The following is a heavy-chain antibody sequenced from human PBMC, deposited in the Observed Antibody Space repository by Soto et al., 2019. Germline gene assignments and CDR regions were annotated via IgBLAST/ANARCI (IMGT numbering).Heavy chain of an antibody. CDR3: ARWADSRDWPPWIDY. D-gene: IGHD6-19*01. Sequence: QVQRVQSGAEVKKPGASVKVSCKASGYTFTSYGFTWVRQAPGQGLEWVGWISAYNGKTNYAQKCQSSIMWTTETPTTTVYMELRSLRSDDTAVYCSARWADSRDWPPWIDYWGQGTLVTVSS. CDR2: ISAYNGKT. J-gene: IGHJ4*02. CDR1: GYTFTSYG. V-gene: IGHV1-18*01.